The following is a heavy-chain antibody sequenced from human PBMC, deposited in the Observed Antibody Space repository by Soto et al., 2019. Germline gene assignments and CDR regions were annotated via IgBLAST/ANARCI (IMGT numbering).Heavy chain of an antibody. CDR3: ARAYSDVFDI. V-gene: IGHV3-11*01. D-gene: IGHD2-15*01. CDR2: ISSSGTGI. J-gene: IGHJ3*02. Sequence: GGSLRLSCAASGFTFRDYYMTWIRQAPGKGLEWVSYISSSGTGIYYADSVKGRFTISRDNAKNSLYLQMSSLRAEDTAVYYCARAYSDVFDIWGRGTMVTVSS. CDR1: GFTFRDYY.